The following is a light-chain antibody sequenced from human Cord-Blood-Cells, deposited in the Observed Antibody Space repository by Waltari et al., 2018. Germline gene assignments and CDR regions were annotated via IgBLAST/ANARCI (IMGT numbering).Light chain of an antibody. V-gene: IGKV3-15*01. CDR3: QQYKNWPPWT. CDR2: GAS. CDR1: QSVSSN. Sequence: ELVMPQSPATLSVSPGERATLSCRASQSVSSNLAWYQQQPGQAPRLLIYGASTRATGIPARFSGSGSGREFSLTISSLQSEDFAVYDCQQYKNWPPWTFGQGTKVEIK. J-gene: IGKJ1*01.